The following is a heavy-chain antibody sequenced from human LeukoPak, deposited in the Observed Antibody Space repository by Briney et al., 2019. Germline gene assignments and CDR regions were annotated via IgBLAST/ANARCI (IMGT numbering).Heavy chain of an antibody. V-gene: IGHV3-23*01. Sequence: GGSLRLSCAASGFTFSSYAMSWVRQAPGKGLEWVSAISGSGGSTYYADSVKGRFTISRDNSKNQLYLQMNSLRAEDTAVYYCAKDRWGGVAVAPDYWGQGTLVTVSS. CDR3: AKDRWGGVAVAPDY. CDR1: GFTFSSYA. D-gene: IGHD6-19*01. J-gene: IGHJ4*02. CDR2: ISGSGGST.